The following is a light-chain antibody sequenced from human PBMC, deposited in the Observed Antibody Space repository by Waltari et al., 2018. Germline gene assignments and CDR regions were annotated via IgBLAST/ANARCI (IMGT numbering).Light chain of an antibody. J-gene: IGKJ1*01. CDR3: QQYGSAPWT. CDR1: QSVSSSY. Sequence: MVLTQSPGTLSLSPVERATLSSRASQSVSSSYLAWYRQKPGQAPRLLIYGSSTRATGIPDRCSGMGSGRDFTLTISRLEPGDFAVYYCQQYGSAPWTFGQGTKVEIK. V-gene: IGKV3-20*01. CDR2: GSS.